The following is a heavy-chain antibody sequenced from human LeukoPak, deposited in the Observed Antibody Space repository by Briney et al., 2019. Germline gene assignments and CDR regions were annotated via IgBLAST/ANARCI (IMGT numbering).Heavy chain of an antibody. D-gene: IGHD2-15*01. J-gene: IGHJ4*02. Sequence: ASVKVSCKASGYTFTSYDINWVRQATGQGLEWMGWMNPNSGNTGYAQKFQGGVTMTRNTSISTAYMELSSLRSEDTAVYYCARAGGYCGRISCPYYFDYWGQGSLVAVSS. CDR3: ARAGGYCGRISCPYYFDY. CDR1: GYTFTSYD. V-gene: IGHV1-8*01. CDR2: MNPNSGNT.